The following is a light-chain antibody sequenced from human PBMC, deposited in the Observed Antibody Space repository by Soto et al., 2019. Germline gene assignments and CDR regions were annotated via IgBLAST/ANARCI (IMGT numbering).Light chain of an antibody. CDR2: GAS. CDR3: QQHNDWPT. Sequence: ENVFTQFPGTPSLSPGERATLSCRASQSVSNSYLAWYQQKRGQAPRLLIYGASSRATGIPDRFSGSGSGTDFTLTISGLQSEDFAIYYCQQHNDWPTFGQGTRLEI. V-gene: IGKV3D-20*02. CDR1: QSVSNSY. J-gene: IGKJ5*01.